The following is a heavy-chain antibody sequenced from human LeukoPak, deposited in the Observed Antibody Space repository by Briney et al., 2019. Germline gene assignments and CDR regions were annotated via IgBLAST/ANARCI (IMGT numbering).Heavy chain of an antibody. Sequence: GSLRLSCAASGFTFSSYAMSWIRQPPGKGLEWIGSIYYSGSTYYNPSLKSRVTISVDTSKNQFSLKLSSVTAADTAVYYCARQRARIFGVVDNWFDPWGQGTLVTVSS. CDR3: ARQRARIFGVVDNWFDP. D-gene: IGHD3-3*01. CDR2: IYYSGST. J-gene: IGHJ5*02. V-gene: IGHV4-39*01. CDR1: GFTFSSYA.